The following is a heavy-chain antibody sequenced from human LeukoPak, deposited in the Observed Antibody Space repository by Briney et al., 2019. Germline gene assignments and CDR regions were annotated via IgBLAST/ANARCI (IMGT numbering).Heavy chain of an antibody. CDR1: GGSISSYY. CDR3: ARRRGYSSLDYFDY. CDR2: IYYSGRT. J-gene: IGHJ4*02. Sequence: SETLSLTCTVSGGSISSYYWSWVRQPPGKGLEWIGYIYYSGRTDYNPSLKSRVAISVDTSKNHFSLKLSSVTAADTAVYYCARRRGYSSLDYFDYWGQGTLVTVSS. D-gene: IGHD5-18*01. V-gene: IGHV4-59*08.